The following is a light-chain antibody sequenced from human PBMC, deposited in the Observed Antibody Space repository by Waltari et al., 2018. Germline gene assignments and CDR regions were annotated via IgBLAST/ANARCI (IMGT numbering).Light chain of an antibody. CDR3: QAWGDSVAV. Sequence: SYKLTQPPSVSVFPGQTASIACSGDRMGEKYTFWYQMNPAQSPQLLMFQDDRRPSGIPERFSGSNAGNTATLTISGTQAMDEADYYCQAWGDSVAVFGGGTKLTVL. CDR2: QDD. CDR1: RMGEKY. V-gene: IGLV3-1*01. J-gene: IGLJ2*01.